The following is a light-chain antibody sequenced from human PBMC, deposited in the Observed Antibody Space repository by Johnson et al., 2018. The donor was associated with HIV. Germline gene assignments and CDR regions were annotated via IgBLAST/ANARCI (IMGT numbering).Light chain of an antibody. CDR3: GTWDSSLSAYV. V-gene: IGLV1-51*01. Sequence: QSVLTQPPSVSAAPGQRVTISCSGTSSNIGNHYVSWYQLLPGTAPKLLIYDNNQRPSGIPDRFSVSKSGKSATLGITGLQTGDEPDYYCGTWDSSLSAYVFGTGTKVTVL. J-gene: IGLJ1*01. CDR2: DNN. CDR1: SSNIGNHY.